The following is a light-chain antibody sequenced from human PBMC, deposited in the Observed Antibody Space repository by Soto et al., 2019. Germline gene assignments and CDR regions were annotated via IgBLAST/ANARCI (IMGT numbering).Light chain of an antibody. J-gene: IGKJ5*01. CDR1: QVIANY. V-gene: IGKV1-33*01. CDR3: QQYDNLPIT. CDR2: AAS. Sequence: IHRTHSPSSLSASVLDRVTITFRASQVIANYLAWYQHKPGKVPNLLIYAASTLQSGVPSRFSGSGSGTDFTFTISSLQPEDIATYYCQQYDNLPITFGQGTDWRL.